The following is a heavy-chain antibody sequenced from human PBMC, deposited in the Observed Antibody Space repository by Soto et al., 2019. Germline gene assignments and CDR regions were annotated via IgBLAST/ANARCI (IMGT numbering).Heavy chain of an antibody. CDR3: ARIPQGYFDY. V-gene: IGHV4-59*01. CDR2: IYYSGST. CDR1: GGSISSYY. Sequence: SETLSLTCTVSGGSISSYYWSWIRQPPGKGLEWIGYIYYSGSTNYNPSLKSRVTISVDTSKNQFSLKLSSVTAADTAVYYCARIPQGYFDYWGQGLLVTVSS. J-gene: IGHJ4*02. D-gene: IGHD2-21*01.